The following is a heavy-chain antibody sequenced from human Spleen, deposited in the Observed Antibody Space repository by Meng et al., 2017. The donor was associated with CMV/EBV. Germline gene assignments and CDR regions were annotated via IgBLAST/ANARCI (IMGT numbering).Heavy chain of an antibody. CDR3: ARDDLLTGFYGMDV. CDR1: GFTFSSYS. Sequence: GESLKISCAASGFTFSSYSMNWVRQAPGKGLEWVSFISRSSNTIYYAESVKGRFTISREHAKNSLYLQMNSLRAEDTAVYYCARDDLLTGFYGMDVWGQGTTVTVSS. CDR2: ISRSSNTI. V-gene: IGHV3-48*04. J-gene: IGHJ6*02. D-gene: IGHD3-9*01.